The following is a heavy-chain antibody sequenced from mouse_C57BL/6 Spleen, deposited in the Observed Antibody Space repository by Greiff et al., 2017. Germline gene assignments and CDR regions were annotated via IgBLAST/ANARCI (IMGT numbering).Heavy chain of an antibody. Sequence: VQLKESGAELVRPGSSVKMSCKTSGYTFTSYGINWVKQRPGQGLEWIGYIYIGNGYTSYNEKFKGKATLTSDTSSSTAYMPLSSLTSEASAIYFCARSYSNYYFDYWGQGTTLTVSS. D-gene: IGHD2-5*01. CDR1: GYTFTSYG. J-gene: IGHJ2*01. CDR2: IYIGNGYT. V-gene: IGHV1-58*01. CDR3: ARSYSNYYFDY.